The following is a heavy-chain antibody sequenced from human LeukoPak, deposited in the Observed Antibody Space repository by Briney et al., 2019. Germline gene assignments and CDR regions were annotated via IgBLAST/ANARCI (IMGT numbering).Heavy chain of an antibody. CDR3: ARHLPPPIAARSRDYYYYYMDV. CDR2: IIPIFGTA. Sequence: GSSVKVSCKASGGTFSSYAISWVRQAPGQGLEWMGGIIPIFGTANYAQKFQGSVTITTDESTSTAYMELSSLRSEDTAVYYCARHLPPPIAARSRDYYYYYMDVWGKGTTVTVSS. J-gene: IGHJ6*03. D-gene: IGHD6-6*01. CDR1: GGTFSSYA. V-gene: IGHV1-69*05.